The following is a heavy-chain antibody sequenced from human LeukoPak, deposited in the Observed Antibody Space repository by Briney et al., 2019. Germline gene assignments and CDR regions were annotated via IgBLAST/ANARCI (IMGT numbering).Heavy chain of an antibody. V-gene: IGHV3-23*01. J-gene: IGHJ6*02. CDR3: ARVSSGLYYYYGMDV. Sequence: GGSLRLSCAASGYTFRTSEMNWVRQAPGKGLEWVSSISGSGGGPYYADSVKGRFTISRDNSKNTLYLQMNSLRAEDTAVYYCARVSSGLYYYYGMDVWGQGTTVTVSS. CDR2: ISGSGGGP. CDR1: GYTFRTSE. D-gene: IGHD6-19*01.